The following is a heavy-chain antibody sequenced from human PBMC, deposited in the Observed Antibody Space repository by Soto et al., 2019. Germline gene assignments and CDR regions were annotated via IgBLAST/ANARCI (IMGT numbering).Heavy chain of an antibody. V-gene: IGHV3-64D*06. CDR3: VKGEYYYDSSGYYPFDY. J-gene: IGHJ4*02. CDR1: GFTFSIYA. CDR2: ISTNGGST. D-gene: IGHD3-22*01. Sequence: PGGSLRLSCSASGFTFSIYAMHWVRQAPGKGLEYVSSISTNGGSTDYADSVKGRFTISRDNSKNTVYLQMSSLRAEDTAVYYCVKGEYYYDSSGYYPFDYWRQGTLGTVSS.